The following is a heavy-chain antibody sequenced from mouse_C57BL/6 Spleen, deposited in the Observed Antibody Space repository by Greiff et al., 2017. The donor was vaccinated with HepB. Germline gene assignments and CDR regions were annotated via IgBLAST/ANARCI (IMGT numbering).Heavy chain of an antibody. CDR2: ISSGSSTI. CDR3: ARTITTVVAHYVMDY. CDR1: GFTFSDYG. V-gene: IGHV5-17*01. J-gene: IGHJ4*01. Sequence: EVQLVESGGGLVKPGGSLKLSCAASGFTFSDYGMHWVRQAPEKGLEWVAYISSGSSTIYYADTVKGRFTISRDNAKNTLFLQMTSLRAEDTAMYYCARTITTVVAHYVMDYWGQGTSVTVSS. D-gene: IGHD1-1*01.